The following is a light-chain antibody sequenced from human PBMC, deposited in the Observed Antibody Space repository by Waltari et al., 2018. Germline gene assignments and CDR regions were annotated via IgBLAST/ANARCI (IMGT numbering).Light chain of an antibody. V-gene: IGKV2-24*01. CDR2: KIS. CDR1: QSLVDSDGNTY. J-gene: IGKJ4*01. Sequence: DIVMTKTQLSSPVTLGQPTSISCRSSQSLVDSDGNTYLSCLQQRQGQPPRLLIYKISNRLSGVPDRFSGSGAGTEFTLKISRVETEDVGVDFCMQATQFPLTFGGGTKVEIK. CDR3: MQATQFPLT.